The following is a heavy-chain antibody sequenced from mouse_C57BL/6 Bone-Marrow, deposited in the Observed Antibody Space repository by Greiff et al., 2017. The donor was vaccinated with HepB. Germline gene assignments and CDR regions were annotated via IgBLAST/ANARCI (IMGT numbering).Heavy chain of an antibody. CDR3: ARVRGNWGYYAMDY. D-gene: IGHD2-1*01. J-gene: IGHJ4*01. V-gene: IGHV1-55*01. Sequence: QVQLQQPGAELVKPGASVKMSCKASGYTFTSYWITWVKQRPGQGLEWIGDIYPGSGSTNYNEKFKSKATLTVDTSSSTAYMQLSSLTSEDSAVYYCARVRGNWGYYAMDYWGQGTSVTVSS. CDR1: GYTFTSYW. CDR2: IYPGSGST.